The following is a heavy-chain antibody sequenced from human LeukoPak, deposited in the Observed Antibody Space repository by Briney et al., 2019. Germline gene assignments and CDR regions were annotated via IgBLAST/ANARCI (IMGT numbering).Heavy chain of an antibody. CDR1: GFSFSSYN. V-gene: IGHV3-48*04. D-gene: IGHD3-16*01. Sequence: GESLRLSCAASGFSFSSYNLNWVRQAPGKGLEWVSTIKGTGLTTYYADSVKGRFTISRDNAKNTVFLQMGSLRADDTAMYYCARAGELRYMDVWGKGTAVTVSS. CDR2: IKGTGLTT. CDR3: ARAGELRYMDV. J-gene: IGHJ6*03.